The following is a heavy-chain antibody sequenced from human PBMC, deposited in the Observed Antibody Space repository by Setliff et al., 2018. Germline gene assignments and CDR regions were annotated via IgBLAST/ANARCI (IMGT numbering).Heavy chain of an antibody. Sequence: ASVKVSCKASGYTFTSYYMHWVRQAPGQGLEWMGIINPSGGSTSYAQKFQGRVTMTRDTSTSTVYMELSSLRSEDTAVYYCTREGGRGYSSGWYVFDYWGQGTLVTVSS. CDR3: TREGGRGYSSGWYVFDY. CDR2: INPSGGST. V-gene: IGHV1-46*01. J-gene: IGHJ4*02. D-gene: IGHD6-19*01. CDR1: GYTFTSYY.